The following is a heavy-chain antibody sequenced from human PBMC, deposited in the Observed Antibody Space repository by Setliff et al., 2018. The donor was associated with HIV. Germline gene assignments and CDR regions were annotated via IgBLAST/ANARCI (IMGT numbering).Heavy chain of an antibody. CDR2: INVYSGDT. CDR1: GYPFNNFG. CDR3: ATDRTQTGISMVRGRLTDPARYPLDY. D-gene: IGHD3-10*01. V-gene: IGHV1-18*01. Sequence: ASVKVSCKASGYPFNNFGISWVRQAPGQGLEWLAWINVYSGDTNFAQRFQGRVTMTRDASTGTAYMELRNLGSDDTAVYYCATDRTQTGISMVRGRLTDPARYPLDYWGPGTLVTV. J-gene: IGHJ4*02.